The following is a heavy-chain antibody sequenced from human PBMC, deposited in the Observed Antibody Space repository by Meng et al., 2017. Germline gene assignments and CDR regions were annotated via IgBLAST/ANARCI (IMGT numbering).Heavy chain of an antibody. V-gene: IGHV4-61*01. J-gene: IGHJ6*02. CDR1: GGSVSSGSYY. Sequence: SETLSLTCTVSGGSVSSGSYYWSWIRQPPGKGLEWIGYIYYSGNTNYNPSPKSRVTISVDTSKNQFSLKLSSVTAADTAVYYCASQLAYYYYGMDVWGQGTTVTVSS. CDR2: IYYSGNT. CDR3: ASQLAYYYYGMDV. D-gene: IGHD2-2*01.